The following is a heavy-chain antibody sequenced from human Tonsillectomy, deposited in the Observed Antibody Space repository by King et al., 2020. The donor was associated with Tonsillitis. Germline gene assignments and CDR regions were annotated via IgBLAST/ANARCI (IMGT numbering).Heavy chain of an antibody. Sequence: LVESGGGVVQPGRSLRLSCAASGFTFSSYGMHWVRQAPGKGLEWVAVISYDGTNKYYADSVKGRFTISRDNSKNTLYLQMNSLRPEDTAVYYCAKVHDYGSGSYFNYYYGMDVWGQGTTVTVSS. CDR1: GFTFSSYG. J-gene: IGHJ6*02. V-gene: IGHV3-30*18. D-gene: IGHD3-10*01. CDR3: AKVHDYGSGSYFNYYYGMDV. CDR2: ISYDGTNK.